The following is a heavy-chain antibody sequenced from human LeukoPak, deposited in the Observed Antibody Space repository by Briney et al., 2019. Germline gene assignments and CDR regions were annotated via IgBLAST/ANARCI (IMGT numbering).Heavy chain of an antibody. V-gene: IGHV3-53*01. CDR1: AFTVSSNY. CDR2: IYSGGST. Sequence: PGGSLRLSCAASAFTVSSNYMSWVRQAPGKGLEWVSVIYSGGSTYYADSVKGRFTISRDNSKNTLYLQMNSLRAEDTAVYYCARGVNELPADYWGQGTLVTVSS. D-gene: IGHD1-1*01. CDR3: ARGVNELPADY. J-gene: IGHJ4*02.